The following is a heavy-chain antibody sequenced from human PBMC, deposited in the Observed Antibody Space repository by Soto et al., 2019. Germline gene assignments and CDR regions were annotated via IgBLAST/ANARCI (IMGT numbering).Heavy chain of an antibody. Sequence: PGGSLRLSCAASGFTFSSYGMHWVRQAPGKGLEWVAVISYDVSNKYYADSVKGRFTISRDNSKNTLYLQMNSLRAEDTAVYYCAKDHNYYDILTGYYMGYYYGMDVWGQGTKVTVSS. J-gene: IGHJ6*02. D-gene: IGHD3-9*01. V-gene: IGHV3-30*18. CDR1: GFTFSSYG. CDR3: AKDHNYYDILTGYYMGYYYGMDV. CDR2: ISYDVSNK.